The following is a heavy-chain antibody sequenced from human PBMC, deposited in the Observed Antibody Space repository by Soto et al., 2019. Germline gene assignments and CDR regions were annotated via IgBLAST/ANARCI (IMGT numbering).Heavy chain of an antibody. CDR3: AGTLMTTVTTHAFDI. V-gene: IGHV3-74*01. CDR1: GFTFSSYW. Sequence: PGGSLRLSCAASGFTFSSYWMHWVRQAPGKGLVWVSRINSDGSSTSYADSVKGRFTISRDNAKNTLNLQMNSLRAEDTAVYYCAGTLMTTVTTHAFDIWGQGTMVTVSS. D-gene: IGHD4-4*01. J-gene: IGHJ3*02. CDR2: INSDGSST.